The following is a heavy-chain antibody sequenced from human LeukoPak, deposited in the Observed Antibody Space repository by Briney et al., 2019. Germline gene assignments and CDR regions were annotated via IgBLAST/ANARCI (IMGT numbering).Heavy chain of an antibody. J-gene: IGHJ3*02. Sequence: SETLSLTCTVSGGSISSSSYYWGWIRQPPGKGLEWIGSIYYSGSTYYNPSLKSRVTISIDTSKNQFSLKLSSVTAADTAVYYCARQTYGRAGAFDIWGQGTMVTVSS. V-gene: IGHV4-39*01. CDR2: IYYSGST. CDR3: ARQTYGRAGAFDI. CDR1: GGSISSSSYY. D-gene: IGHD4-17*01.